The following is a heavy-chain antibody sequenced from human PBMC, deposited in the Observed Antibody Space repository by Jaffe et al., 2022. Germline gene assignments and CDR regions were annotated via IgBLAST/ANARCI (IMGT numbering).Heavy chain of an antibody. D-gene: IGHD2-2*01. V-gene: IGHV3-23*01. CDR2: ISGSGGST. CDR3: AKEYCSSTSCHSSSSGINWFDP. J-gene: IGHJ5*02. CDR1: GFTFSSYA. Sequence: EVQLLESGGGLVQPGGSLRLSCAASGFTFSSYAMSWVRQAPGKGLEWVSAISGSGGSTYYADSVKGRFTISRDNSKNTLYLQMNSLRAEDTAVYYCAKEYCSSTSCHSSSSGINWFDPWGQGTLVTVSS.